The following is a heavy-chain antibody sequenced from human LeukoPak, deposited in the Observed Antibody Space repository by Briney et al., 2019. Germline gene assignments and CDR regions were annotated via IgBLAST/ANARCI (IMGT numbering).Heavy chain of an antibody. D-gene: IGHD3-3*01. CDR3: ARLEREAEYDFSRWVYYYYMDV. V-gene: IGHV1-8*02. CDR1: GYTFTNYD. Sequence: ASVKVSCKASGYTFTNYDVIWVRQATGQGLEWMGWVNPNSGNTGYAKKVQGRVTVTRDSAISTVYMELTSLTSEDTAVYYCARLEREAEYDFSRWVYYYYMDVWGKGTTVSVSS. J-gene: IGHJ6*03. CDR2: VNPNSGNT.